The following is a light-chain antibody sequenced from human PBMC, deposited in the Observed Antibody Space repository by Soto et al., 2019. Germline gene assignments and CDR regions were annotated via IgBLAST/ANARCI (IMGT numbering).Light chain of an antibody. J-gene: IGLJ3*02. CDR1: NIGSKS. CDR2: YDS. V-gene: IGLV3-21*04. CDR3: QVWDSSSDNWV. Sequence: SYELTQPPSVSVAPGKTARITWGGNNIGSKSVHWYQQKPGQAPVLVIYYDSDRPSGIPERFSGSNSGNTATLTISRVEAGDEADYYCQVWDSSSDNWVFGGGTKLTVL.